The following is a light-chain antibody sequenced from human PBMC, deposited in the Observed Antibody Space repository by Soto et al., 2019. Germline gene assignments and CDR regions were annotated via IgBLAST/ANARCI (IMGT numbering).Light chain of an antibody. CDR1: QSVSSSY. CDR3: QQSYSTPPENT. CDR2: GAS. Sequence: EIVLTQSPGTLSLSPGERATLSCRASQSVSSSYLAWYQQKPGQAPRLLIYGASSRATGIPDRFSGSGSGTDFTLTISSLQPEDFATYYCQQSYSTPPENTSGQGTRLEIK. J-gene: IGKJ5*01. V-gene: IGKV3-20*01.